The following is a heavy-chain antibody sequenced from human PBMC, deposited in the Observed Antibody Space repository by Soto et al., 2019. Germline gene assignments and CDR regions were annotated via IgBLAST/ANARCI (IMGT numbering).Heavy chain of an antibody. Sequence: PGRSLRLPCTVFGFAFNTLSMNRVLQAPGKGLEWVSSINEDSTYIYYADSLRGRITISRDNAKDSLFLQMNSLRPDDTAVYYCVRDLGRYFRSGYMALWGDGATVTVSS. D-gene: IGHD3-9*01. V-gene: IGHV3-21*01. J-gene: IGHJ6*03. CDR3: VRDLGRYFRSGYMAL. CDR1: GFAFNTLS. CDR2: INEDSTYI.